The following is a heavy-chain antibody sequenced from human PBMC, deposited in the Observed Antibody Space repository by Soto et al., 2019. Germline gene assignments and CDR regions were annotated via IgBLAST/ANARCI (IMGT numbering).Heavy chain of an antibody. J-gene: IGHJ6*02. V-gene: IGHV3-30*03. CDR1: GFTFSSYG. CDR3: ASGCGGSCYYYYYYGMDV. D-gene: IGHD2-15*01. Sequence: GGSLRLSCAASGFTFSSYGMHWVRQAPGKGLEWVAVISYDGSNKYYADSVKGRFTISRDNSKNTLYLQMNSLRAEDTAVYYCASGCGGSCYYYYYYGMDVWGQGTTVTVSS. CDR2: ISYDGSNK.